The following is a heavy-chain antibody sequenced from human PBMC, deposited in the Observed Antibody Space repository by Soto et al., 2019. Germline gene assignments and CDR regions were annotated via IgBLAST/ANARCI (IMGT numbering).Heavy chain of an antibody. CDR2: IKQDGSEK. D-gene: IGHD6-13*01. CDR3: ATSRTFDY. J-gene: IGHJ4*02. V-gene: IGHV3-7*01. CDR1: GFTFSSYW. Sequence: GSLRLSCVVSGFTFSSYWMNWVRQAPGKGLEWVANIKQDGSEKYYVDSAKGRFTISRDNAKNSLYLQMNSLSAEDTAIYYCATSRTFDYWGQGTIVAVSS.